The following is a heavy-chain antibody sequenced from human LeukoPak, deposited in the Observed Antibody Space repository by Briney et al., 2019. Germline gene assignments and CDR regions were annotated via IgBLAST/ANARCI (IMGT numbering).Heavy chain of an antibody. V-gene: IGHV4-4*07. CDR2: IYTSGST. D-gene: IGHD4-17*01. J-gene: IGHJ4*02. Sequence: SETLSLTCTVSGGSISSYYWSWIRQPAGKGLEWIGRIYTSGSTNYNPSLKSRVTMSVDTSKNQFSLKLSSVTAADTAVYYCARVGDDYGDLYYDYWGQGTLVTVSS. CDR1: GGSISSYY. CDR3: ARVGDDYGDLYYDY.